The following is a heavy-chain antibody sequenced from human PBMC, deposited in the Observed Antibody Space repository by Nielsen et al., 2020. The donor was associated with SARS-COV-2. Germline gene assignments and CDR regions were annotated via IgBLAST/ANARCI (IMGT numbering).Heavy chain of an antibody. V-gene: IGHV4-61*05. CDR2: IYYSGST. CDR3: ARALPRALGYMDV. CDR1: GGSISSSSYY. Sequence: GSLRLSCTVSGGSISSSSYYWGWIRQPPGKGLEWIGYIYYSGSTNYNPSLKSRVTISVDTSKNQFSLKLSSVTAADTAVYYCARALPRALGYMDVWGKGTTVTVSS. J-gene: IGHJ6*03.